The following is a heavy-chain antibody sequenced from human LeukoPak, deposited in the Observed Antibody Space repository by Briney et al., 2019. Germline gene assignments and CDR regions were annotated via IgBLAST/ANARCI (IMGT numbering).Heavy chain of an antibody. Sequence: PGGSLRLSCAASGFTFRSYWMSWVRQAPGKGLEWVANIKEDGGEKYYVDSVKGRFTISRDNAKNSLYLQMNSLRGEDTAVYYCARSNFINSWHRVDPWGQGTLVTVSS. D-gene: IGHD1-14*01. CDR1: GFTFRSYW. J-gene: IGHJ5*02. CDR2: IKEDGGEK. CDR3: ARSNFINSWHRVDP. V-gene: IGHV3-7*04.